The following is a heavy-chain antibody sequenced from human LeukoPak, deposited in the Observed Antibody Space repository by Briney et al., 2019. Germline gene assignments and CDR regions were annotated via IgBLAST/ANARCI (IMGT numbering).Heavy chain of an antibody. CDR1: GFAFRSYA. CDR3: ARTSGYDSPYYYYYGMGV. J-gene: IGHJ6*02. CDR2: ISKDGTNK. D-gene: IGHD5-12*01. Sequence: PGRSLRLSCAASGFAFRSYAFHWVRQASGKGLEWVAVISKDGTNKDYADSVKGRLTISRDNSKNTLYLQMNSLRADDTAVYYCARTSGYDSPYYYYYGMGVWGQGTTVTVSS. V-gene: IGHV3-30-3*01.